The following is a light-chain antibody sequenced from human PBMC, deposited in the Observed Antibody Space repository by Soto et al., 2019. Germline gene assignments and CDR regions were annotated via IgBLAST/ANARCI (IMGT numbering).Light chain of an antibody. CDR3: SSWDDSLSGVV. Sequence: QSVVTQQPSVSGTPGLAVTLSCSNVGRQELSWYQQVPGIPPKLHIHTTSQRPSGDTDRFSASQSGTSASLAIRGLQSDDEADYFCSSWDDSLSGVVFGRGTNLTVL. V-gene: IGLV1-44*01. J-gene: IGLJ3*02. CDR1: NVGRQE. CDR2: TTS.